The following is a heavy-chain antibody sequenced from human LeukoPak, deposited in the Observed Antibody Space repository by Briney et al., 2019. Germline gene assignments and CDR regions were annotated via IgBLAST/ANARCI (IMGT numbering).Heavy chain of an antibody. CDR1: GYTFTGYY. Sequence: GASMKVSCKASGYTFTGYYMHWVRQAPGQGLEWMGWINPNSGGTNYAQKFQGRVTMTRDTSISTAYMELSRLRSDDTAVYYCARGDYYYDYVWGSYRSFAFDYWGQGTLVTVSS. V-gene: IGHV1-2*02. CDR3: ARGDYYYDYVWGSYRSFAFDY. D-gene: IGHD3-16*02. J-gene: IGHJ4*02. CDR2: INPNSGGT.